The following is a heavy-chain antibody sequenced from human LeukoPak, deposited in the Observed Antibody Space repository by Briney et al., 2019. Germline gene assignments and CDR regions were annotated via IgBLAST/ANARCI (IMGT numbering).Heavy chain of an antibody. CDR1: GGSISSYY. CDR3: ARVTTFRFDP. Sequence: SETLSLTCTVSGGSISSYYWSWIRRPAGKGLEWTGRIYTSGSTNYNPSLKSRVTISVDTSKNQFSLKLSSVTAADTAVYYCARVTTFRFDPWGQGTLVTVSS. J-gene: IGHJ5*02. CDR2: IYTSGST. V-gene: IGHV4-4*07. D-gene: IGHD4-11*01.